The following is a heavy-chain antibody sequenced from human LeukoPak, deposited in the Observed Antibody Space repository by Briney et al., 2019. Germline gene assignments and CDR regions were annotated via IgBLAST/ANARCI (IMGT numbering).Heavy chain of an antibody. CDR2: IRYDGSNK. Sequence: PGGSLRLSCAASGFIFDNHGMSWVRQVPGKGLEWVAFIRYDGSNKYYADSVKGRFTISRDNSKNTLYLQMNSLRAEDTAVYYCAKDLLATPKKWLDEYYFDYWGQGTLVTVSS. CDR3: AKDLLATPKKWLDEYYFDY. CDR1: GFIFDNHG. J-gene: IGHJ4*02. D-gene: IGHD3-22*01. V-gene: IGHV3-30*02.